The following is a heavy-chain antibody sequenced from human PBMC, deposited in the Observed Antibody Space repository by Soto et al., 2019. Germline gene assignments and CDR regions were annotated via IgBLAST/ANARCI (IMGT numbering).Heavy chain of an antibody. CDR2: ISSSGSPR. V-gene: IGHV3-48*03. CDR3: ATKITGTTYFGS. CDR1: GFTFSTYE. J-gene: IGHJ4*02. D-gene: IGHD1-7*01. Sequence: EVQLVESGGGLVQPGGSLRLSCAASGFTFSTYEMNWVRQAPGKGLEWVSCISSSGSPRYVDSVKGRFTISRDNAKNSLYLQMNSLRADDTAIYYCATKITGTTYFGSWGRGTLVTVSS.